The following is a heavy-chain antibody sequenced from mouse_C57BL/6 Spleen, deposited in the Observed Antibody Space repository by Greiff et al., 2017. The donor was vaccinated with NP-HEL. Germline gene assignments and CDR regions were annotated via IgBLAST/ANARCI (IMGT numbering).Heavy chain of an antibody. CDR3: ASHRAPSYYSNPWFAY. J-gene: IGHJ3*01. Sequence: EVQGVESGGGLVQPGGSLSLSCAASGFTFTDYYMSWVRQPPGKALEWLGFIRNKANGYTTEYSASVKGRFTISRDNSQSILYLQMNALRAEDSATYYCASHRAPSYYSNPWFAYWGQGTLVTVSA. CDR1: GFTFTDYY. V-gene: IGHV7-3*01. CDR2: IRNKANGYTT. D-gene: IGHD2-5*01.